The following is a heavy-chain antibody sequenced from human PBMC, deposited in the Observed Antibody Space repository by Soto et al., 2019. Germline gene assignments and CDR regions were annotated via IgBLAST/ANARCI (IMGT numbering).Heavy chain of an antibody. CDR2: INHSGSA. J-gene: IGHJ4*02. CDR3: ARAHSVYYDILTGYYGEKNDY. D-gene: IGHD3-9*01. CDR1: GGSFSGYY. V-gene: IGHV4-34*01. Sequence: SETLSLTCAVYGGSFSGYYWSWIRQPPGKGLEWIGEINHSGSANYNPSLKSRVTISVDTSKNQFSLKLSSVTAADTAVYYCARAHSVYYDILTGYYGEKNDYWGQGTLVTVSS.